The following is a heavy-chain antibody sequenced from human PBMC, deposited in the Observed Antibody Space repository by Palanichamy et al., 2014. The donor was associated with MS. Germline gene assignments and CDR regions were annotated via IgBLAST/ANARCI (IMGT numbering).Heavy chain of an antibody. CDR3: AKDPIQWLVHFYFDF. Sequence: QVQLVESGGGVVQPGRSLRLSCVASGFDFSIHAMHWVRQAPGKGLEWIAAISHDGTTEHYGDSVKGRFAISRDNSKNTIYLQMNDLRPDDTALYYCAKDPIQWLVHFYFDFWGQGTLVTVSS. J-gene: IGHJ4*02. D-gene: IGHD6-19*01. V-gene: IGHV3-30*18. CDR1: GFDFSIHA. CDR2: ISHDGTTE.